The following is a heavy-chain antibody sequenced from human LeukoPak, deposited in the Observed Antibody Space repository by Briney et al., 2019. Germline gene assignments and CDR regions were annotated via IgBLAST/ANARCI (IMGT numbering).Heavy chain of an antibody. CDR3: ARGGFYYYYYYYMDV. CDR2: INHSGST. D-gene: IGHD2/OR15-2a*01. Sequence: SETLSLTCTVSGGSISSYYWSWIRQPPGKGLEWIGEINHSGSTNYNPSLKSRVTISVDTSKNQFSLKLSSVTAADTAVYYCARGGFYYYYYYYMDVWGKGTTVTVSS. V-gene: IGHV4-34*01. CDR1: GGSISSYY. J-gene: IGHJ6*03.